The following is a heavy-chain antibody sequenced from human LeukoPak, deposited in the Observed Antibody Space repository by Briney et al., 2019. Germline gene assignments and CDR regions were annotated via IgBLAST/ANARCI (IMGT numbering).Heavy chain of an antibody. Sequence: SETLSLTCTVSGGSISSYYWSWIRQPPGKGLEWIAYISDIGSINYNPSLKSRVTISLDTSKNQFSLKLSSETAADTAVYYCAGHHPRNTVDFWGQGTPVTVSS. CDR2: ISDIGSI. J-gene: IGHJ4*02. CDR1: GGSISSYY. D-gene: IGHD2-8*02. CDR3: AGHHPRNTVDF. V-gene: IGHV4-59*08.